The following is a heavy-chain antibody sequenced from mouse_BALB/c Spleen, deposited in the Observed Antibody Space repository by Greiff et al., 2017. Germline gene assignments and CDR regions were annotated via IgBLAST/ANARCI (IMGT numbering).Heavy chain of an antibody. J-gene: IGHJ4*01. CDR3: ARGAVGMDY. Sequence: VQLKESGAELVKPGASVKLSWTASGFNIKDTYMHWVKQRPEQGLEWIGRIDPANGNTKYDPKFQGKATITADTSSNTAYLQLSSLTSEDTAVYYCARGAVGMDYWGQGTSVTVSS. D-gene: IGHD3-3*01. V-gene: IGHV14-3*02. CDR1: GFNIKDTY. CDR2: IDPANGNT.